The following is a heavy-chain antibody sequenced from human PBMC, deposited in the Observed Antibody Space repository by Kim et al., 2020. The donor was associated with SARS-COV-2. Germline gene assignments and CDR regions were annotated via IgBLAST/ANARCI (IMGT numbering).Heavy chain of an antibody. J-gene: IGHJ4*02. Sequence: DGCKKYTADSVTGRLTITSDNSKNTLYLQMNSRRAEDTAVYYCAILSGPDYWGQGTLVTVSS. V-gene: IGHV3-30*02. D-gene: IGHD3-10*01. CDR3: AILSGPDY. CDR2: DGCKK.